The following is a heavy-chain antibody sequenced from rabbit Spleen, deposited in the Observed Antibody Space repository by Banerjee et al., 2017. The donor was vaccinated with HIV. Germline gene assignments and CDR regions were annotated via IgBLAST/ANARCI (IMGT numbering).Heavy chain of an antibody. CDR1: GFSFSNKAV. Sequence: QEQLVESGGGLVKPEGSLKLSCTASGFSFSNKAVMCWVRQAPGKGLEWIACINAVTGKAVYATWAKGRFTVSKTSSTTGTLQMTSLTAADTATYFCARYLNGGALYTTMDLWGQGTLVTVS. V-gene: IGHV1S45*01. J-gene: IGHJ6*01. CDR2: INAVTGKA. CDR3: ARYLNGGALYTTMDL. D-gene: IGHD1-1*01.